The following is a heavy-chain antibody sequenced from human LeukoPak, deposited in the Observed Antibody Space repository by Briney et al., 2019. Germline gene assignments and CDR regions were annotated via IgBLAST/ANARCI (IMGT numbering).Heavy chain of an antibody. D-gene: IGHD1-26*01. J-gene: IGHJ4*02. Sequence: GGSLRLSCAASGFTFSSYAMSWVRQAPGKGLEWVSAISGSGGSTYYADSVKGRFTISRDNSKNTLYLQMNSLRAEDTAVYYCARLTGGSYLLFDYWGQGTLVTVSS. CDR2: ISGSGGST. CDR1: GFTFSSYA. V-gene: IGHV3-23*01. CDR3: ARLTGGSYLLFDY.